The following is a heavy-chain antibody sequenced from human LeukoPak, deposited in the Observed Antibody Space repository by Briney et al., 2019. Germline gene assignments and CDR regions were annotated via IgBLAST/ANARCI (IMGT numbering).Heavy chain of an antibody. CDR1: GFTFSSYA. V-gene: IGHV3-30*04. D-gene: IGHD2-2*01. CDR2: ISYDGSNK. CDR3: ARDNCSSTSCHDYYYGMDV. J-gene: IGHJ6*04. Sequence: GGSLRLPCAASGFTFSSYAMHCVRQAPGKGLEWVAVISYDGSNKYYADSVKGRFTISRDNSKNTLYLQMNSLRAEDTAVYYCARDNCSSTSCHDYYYGMDVWGKGTTVTVSS.